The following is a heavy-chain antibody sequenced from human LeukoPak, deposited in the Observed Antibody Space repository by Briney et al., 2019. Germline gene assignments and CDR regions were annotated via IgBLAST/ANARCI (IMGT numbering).Heavy chain of an antibody. Sequence: PGGSLGLSCAASGFTFSDYWMHWVRQAPGKGLVWVSRIDTDGSSATYADSVKGRFTISRDNAKNTVYLQMNSLRVEDTGVYSCASALTTVTPHFHYWGQGTLVTVSS. CDR3: ASALTTVTPHFHY. CDR1: GFTFSDYW. D-gene: IGHD4-17*01. J-gene: IGHJ4*02. V-gene: IGHV3-74*01. CDR2: IDTDGSSA.